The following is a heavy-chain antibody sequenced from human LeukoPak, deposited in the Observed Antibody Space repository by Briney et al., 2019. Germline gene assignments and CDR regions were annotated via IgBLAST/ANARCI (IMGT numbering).Heavy chain of an antibody. CDR3: ARVVPAAFYYYYYYMDV. Sequence: GGSLRLSCAASGFTFSSYWMSWVRQAPGKGLEWVANIKQDGSEKYYVDSVKGRFTISRDNAKNSLYLQMNSLRAEDKAVYYCARVVPAAFYYYYYYMDVWGKGTTVTVSS. CDR2: IKQDGSEK. V-gene: IGHV3-7*01. CDR1: GFTFSSYW. J-gene: IGHJ6*03. D-gene: IGHD2-2*01.